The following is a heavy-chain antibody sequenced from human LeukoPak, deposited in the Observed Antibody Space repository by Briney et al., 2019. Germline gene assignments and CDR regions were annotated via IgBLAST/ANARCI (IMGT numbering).Heavy chain of an antibody. Sequence: GGSLRLSCAASGFTFSNYWMSWVRQPPGKGLEWVANIKQDGSEKFYVDSMKGRFTISRDNAKSSLYLQMNSLRAEDTAVYYCARGDYYDSSTYFNDAFDIWGQGTMVTVSS. CDR2: IKQDGSEK. J-gene: IGHJ3*02. CDR3: ARGDYYDSSTYFNDAFDI. CDR1: GFTFSNYW. V-gene: IGHV3-7*01. D-gene: IGHD3-22*01.